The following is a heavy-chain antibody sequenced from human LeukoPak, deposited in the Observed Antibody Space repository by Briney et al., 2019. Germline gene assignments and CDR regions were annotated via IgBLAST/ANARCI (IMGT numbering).Heavy chain of an antibody. J-gene: IGHJ2*01. CDR1: GFTLSTYA. V-gene: IGHV3-21*01. Sequence: GGSLRLSCAASGFTLSTYAMSWVRQTPGKGLEWVAATSSSDAGTYHADSVKGRFTISRDNAKNSLYLQMNSLRAEDTAVYYCARERSPKYFNLWGRGTLVTVSS. D-gene: IGHD3-3*01. CDR3: ARERSPKYFNL. CDR2: TSSSDAGT.